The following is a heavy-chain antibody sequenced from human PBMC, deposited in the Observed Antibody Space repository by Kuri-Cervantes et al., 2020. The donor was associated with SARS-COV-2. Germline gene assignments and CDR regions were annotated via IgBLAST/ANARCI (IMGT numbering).Heavy chain of an antibody. Sequence: GSLRLSCAVSGYSISSGYYWGWIRQPPGKGLEWIGSIYHSGSTYYNPSLKSRVTISVDRSKNQFSLKLSSVTAADTAVYYCARLMVRGEGNWFDPWGQGTLVTVSS. CDR3: ARLMVRGEGNWFDP. CDR2: IYHSGST. J-gene: IGHJ5*02. V-gene: IGHV4-38-2*01. CDR1: GYSISSGYY. D-gene: IGHD3-10*01.